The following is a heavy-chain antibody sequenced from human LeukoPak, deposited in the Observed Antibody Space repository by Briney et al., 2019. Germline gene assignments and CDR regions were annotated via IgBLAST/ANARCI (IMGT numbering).Heavy chain of an antibody. V-gene: IGHV3-7*01. Sequence: GGSLRLSCAPSGFTFSTYWMNWFRESPGKGLEWVAKIKADGGEKDHVASVKGRFTISRDNAKNSLYLQMNSLRVEDTAVYYCARGGAARPDFWGQGTLVTVSS. J-gene: IGHJ4*02. CDR3: ARGGAARPDF. CDR2: IKADGGEK. D-gene: IGHD6-6*01. CDR1: GFTFSTYW.